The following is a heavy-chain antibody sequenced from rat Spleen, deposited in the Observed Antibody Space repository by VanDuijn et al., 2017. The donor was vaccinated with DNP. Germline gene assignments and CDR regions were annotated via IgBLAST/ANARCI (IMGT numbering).Heavy chain of an antibody. V-gene: IGHV4-2*01. J-gene: IGHJ3*01. D-gene: IGHD1-11*01. Sequence: EVKLVESGGGLVQPGRSLKLSCAASGFNFNDYWMGWVRQAPGKGLEWIGEINKDSSTINFTPSLKDKFTISRDNAKSTLYLHMNSLKSEDMATYYCARPYGFNNGGFAYWGQGTLVTVSS. CDR1: GFNFNDYW. CDR2: INKDSSTI. CDR3: ARPYGFNNGGFAY.